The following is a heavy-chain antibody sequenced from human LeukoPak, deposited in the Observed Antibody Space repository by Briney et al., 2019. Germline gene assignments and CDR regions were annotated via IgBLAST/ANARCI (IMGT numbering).Heavy chain of an antibody. Sequence: GGSLRLSCAASGFTFSSSSMNWVRQAPGKGLEWISYISSSSNTIYYADSVKGRFTISRDNAKSSVYLQMNSLRAEDTAVYYCAKDGGSSWYGAFDIWGQGTMVTVSS. D-gene: IGHD6-13*01. CDR2: ISSSSNTI. J-gene: IGHJ3*02. V-gene: IGHV3-48*01. CDR3: AKDGGSSWYGAFDI. CDR1: GFTFSSSS.